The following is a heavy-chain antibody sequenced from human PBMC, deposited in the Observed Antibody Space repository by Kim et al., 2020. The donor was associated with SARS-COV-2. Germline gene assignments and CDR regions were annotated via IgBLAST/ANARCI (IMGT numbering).Heavy chain of an antibody. J-gene: IGHJ6*02. Sequence: YEDPVKGRFTISRDTSKNTLYLHMNSLRAEDTAVYFCAKFQGYYYYYGMDVWGQGTAVTVSS. CDR3: AKFQGYYYYYGMDV. V-gene: IGHV3-23*01.